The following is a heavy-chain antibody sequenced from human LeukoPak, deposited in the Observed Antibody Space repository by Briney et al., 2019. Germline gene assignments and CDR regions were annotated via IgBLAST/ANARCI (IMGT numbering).Heavy chain of an antibody. V-gene: IGHV3-48*01. CDR2: ISSSSSTI. J-gene: IGHJ4*02. Sequence: GGSLRLSCAASEFTFSSYSMNWVRQAPGKGLEWVSYISSSSSTIYYADSVKGRFTISRDNSKNTLYLQMNSLRAEDTAVYYCAKVGDYDILTGYSYYFDYWGQGTLVTVSS. D-gene: IGHD3-9*01. CDR1: EFTFSSYS. CDR3: AKVGDYDILTGYSYYFDY.